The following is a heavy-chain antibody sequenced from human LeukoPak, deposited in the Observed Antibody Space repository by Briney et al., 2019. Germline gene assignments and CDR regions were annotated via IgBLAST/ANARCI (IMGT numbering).Heavy chain of an antibody. CDR1: GYTFTGYY. J-gene: IGHJ6*03. D-gene: IGHD2-2*02. CDR3: ARGSPHCSSTSCYSGSYYMDV. CDR2: INPNSGGT. V-gene: IGHV1-2*02. Sequence: ASVKVSCKASGYTFTGYYMHWVRQAPGQGLEWMGWINPNSGGTNCAQKFQGRVTMTRATSISTDYMELSRLRSDDTAVYYCARGSPHCSSTSCYSGSYYMDVWGKGTTVTVSS.